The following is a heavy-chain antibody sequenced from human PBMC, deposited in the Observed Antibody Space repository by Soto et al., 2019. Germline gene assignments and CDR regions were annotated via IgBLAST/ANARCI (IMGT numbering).Heavy chain of an antibody. J-gene: IGHJ5*02. CDR3: ARLPVTRNCFGP. CDR1: GCKFANYW. V-gene: IGHV5-51*01. CDR2: IYPADSDT. D-gene: IGHD4-17*01. Sequence: PRQPLQNWYKVSGCKFANYWIGWVRQMPGKGLEWMGIIYPADSDTRYSPSFQGQVTISADNSLTTAYLQWSSLKASDTAFYYCARLPVTRNCFGPWGQGTL.